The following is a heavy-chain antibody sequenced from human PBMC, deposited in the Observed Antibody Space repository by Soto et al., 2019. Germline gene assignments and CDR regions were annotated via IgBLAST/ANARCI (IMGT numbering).Heavy chain of an antibody. CDR3: ARRERYCGSPGWFDP. J-gene: IGHJ5*01. CDR1: GASINNFAYY. V-gene: IGHV4-39*01. Sequence: QLQLQESGPGLVRPSETLSLTCSVSGASINNFAYYWGWIRQPPGKGLEWIGTVYYNENTYYNPSLKSPVAISVDTAKNQFSLNLRSVTAADTAIYFCARRERYCGSPGWFDPWGQGTLVTVSS. CDR2: VYYNENT. D-gene: IGHD2-21*01.